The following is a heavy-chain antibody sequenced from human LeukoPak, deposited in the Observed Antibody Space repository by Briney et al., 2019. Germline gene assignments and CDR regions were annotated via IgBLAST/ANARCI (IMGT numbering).Heavy chain of an antibody. CDR1: GGTFSSYA. CDR3: APTRRMDAFDI. D-gene: IGHD5-12*01. Sequence: ASVKVSCKASGGTFSSYAISWVRQAPGQGLEWMGGIIPIFGTANYAQKFQGRVTITADESTSTAYMELSRLRSDDTAVYYCAPTRRMDAFDIWGQGTMVTVSS. J-gene: IGHJ3*02. V-gene: IGHV1-69*13. CDR2: IIPIFGTA.